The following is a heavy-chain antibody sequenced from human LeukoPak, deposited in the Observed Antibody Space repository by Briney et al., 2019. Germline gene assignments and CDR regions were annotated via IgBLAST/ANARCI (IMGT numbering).Heavy chain of an antibody. CDR2: IIPIFGTA. D-gene: IGHD3-3*01. J-gene: IGHJ3*02. CDR1: GYNFTSYY. Sequence: ASVKVSCKASGYNFTSYYMHWVRQAPGQGLEWMGGIIPIFGTANYAQKFQGRVTITADESTSTAYMELSSLRSEDTAVYYCATGPWSAGAFDIWGQGTMVTVSS. CDR3: ATGPWSAGAFDI. V-gene: IGHV1-69*13.